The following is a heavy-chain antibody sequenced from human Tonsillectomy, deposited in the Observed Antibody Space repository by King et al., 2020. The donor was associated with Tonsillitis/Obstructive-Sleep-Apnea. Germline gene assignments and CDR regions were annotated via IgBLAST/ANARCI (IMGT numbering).Heavy chain of an antibody. J-gene: IGHJ4*02. Sequence: VQLVQSGAEVKKPGSSVTVSCEASGGTFSSYAIGWVRQAPGQGLEWMGGIIPVLGIPNYAQKFQGRVTITADVSTSTAYMELSSLRSEDTAVYYCASAGNGDFDYWGQGTLVTVSS. CDR1: GGTFSSYA. V-gene: IGHV1-69*10. CDR2: IIPVLGIP. D-gene: IGHD4-23*01. CDR3: ASAGNGDFDY.